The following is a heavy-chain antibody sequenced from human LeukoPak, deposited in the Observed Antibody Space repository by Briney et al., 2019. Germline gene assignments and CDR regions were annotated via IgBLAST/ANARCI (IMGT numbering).Heavy chain of an antibody. V-gene: IGHV4-59*01. CDR3: ARCQYYDFWSGTHYYYYYMDV. Sequence: PSETLSLTCTVSGGSISSYYWSWLRQPPGKGLEWIGYIYYSRSTNYNPSLKSRVTISVDTSKNQFSLKLSSVTAADTAVYYCARCQYYDFWSGTHYYYYYMDVWGKGTTVTVSS. CDR1: GGSISSYY. CDR2: IYYSRST. D-gene: IGHD3-3*01. J-gene: IGHJ6*03.